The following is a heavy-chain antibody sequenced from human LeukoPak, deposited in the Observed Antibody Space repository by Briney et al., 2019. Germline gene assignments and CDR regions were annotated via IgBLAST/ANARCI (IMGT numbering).Heavy chain of an antibody. J-gene: IGHJ4*02. V-gene: IGHV3-74*01. D-gene: IGHD6-6*01. CDR2: ISPTGSTT. Sequence: GGSLRLSCTASGFSFSGHWMHWARQLPGKGLVWVSRISPTGSTTSYADSVKGRFTVSRDNAKNTLYLQVNNLRAEDTAVYYCTRGPNSNWSGLDFWGQGTLLTVSS. CDR1: GFSFSGHW. CDR3: TRGPNSNWSGLDF.